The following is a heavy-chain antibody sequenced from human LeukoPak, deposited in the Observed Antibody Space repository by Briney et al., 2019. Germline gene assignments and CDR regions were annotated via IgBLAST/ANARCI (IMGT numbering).Heavy chain of an antibody. CDR1: GYNFPIYW. V-gene: IGHV5-51*01. CDR2: IYPDDSNT. J-gene: IGHJ4*02. CDR3: ARRDGGSGSIDY. D-gene: IGHD3-10*01. Sequence: GESLKISCQGSGYNFPIYWIGWVRQMPGQGLEWMGIIYPDDSNTIYGPSFQGQVTISADKSINTAYLEWSSLKASDTAMYYCARRDGGSGSIDYWGQGTLVTVSS.